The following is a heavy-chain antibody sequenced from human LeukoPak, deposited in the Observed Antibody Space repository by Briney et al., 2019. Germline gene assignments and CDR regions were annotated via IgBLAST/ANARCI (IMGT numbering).Heavy chain of an antibody. CDR2: INPNSGGT. CDR3: ARDFDYSGDDRFDY. J-gene: IGHJ4*02. D-gene: IGHD5-12*01. CDR1: GYTFTSYY. Sequence: GASVKVSCKASGYTFTSYYMHWVRQAPGQGLEWMGWINPNSGGTNYAQKFQGRVTMTRDTSISTAYMEVNRLRSDDTAVYYCARDFDYSGDDRFDYWGQGTLVTVSS. V-gene: IGHV1-2*02.